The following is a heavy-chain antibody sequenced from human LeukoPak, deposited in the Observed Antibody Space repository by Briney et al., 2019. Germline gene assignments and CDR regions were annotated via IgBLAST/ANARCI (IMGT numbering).Heavy chain of an antibody. CDR3: ASAGARYSDTGGLYAFDF. CDR2: IYHSGNT. D-gene: IGHD2-8*02. V-gene: IGHV4-38-2*01. CDR1: GFSISSGYY. Sequence: PSETLSLTCGVSGFSISSGYYWGWIRQPPGKGLEWIGSIYHSGNTFYNPSLKSRVTISVDASKNQFSLQLNSVAAADTAVYYCASAGARYSDTGGLYAFDFWGRGTMVTVSS. J-gene: IGHJ3*01.